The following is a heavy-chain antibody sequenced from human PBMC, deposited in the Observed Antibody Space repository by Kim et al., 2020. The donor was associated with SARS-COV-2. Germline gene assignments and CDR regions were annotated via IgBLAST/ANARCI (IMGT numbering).Heavy chain of an antibody. CDR3: ARARYYGSGSSNSFDP. CDR2: VYYSGST. J-gene: IGHJ5*02. D-gene: IGHD3-10*01. CDR1: GGSITSTGYY. V-gene: IGHV4-39*07. Sequence: SETLSLTCTVSGGSITSTGYYWGWIRQSPGKGLEWIGSVYYSGSTYYNPSLKSRVTMSLDTSKNQFSLKLNSVTAADTALYYCARARYYGSGSSNSFDPWGQGTLVTVSS.